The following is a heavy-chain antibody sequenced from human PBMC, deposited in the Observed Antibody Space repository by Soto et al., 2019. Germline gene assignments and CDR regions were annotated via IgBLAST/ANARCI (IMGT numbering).Heavy chain of an antibody. V-gene: IGHV1-69*05. CDR2: IIPIFGTA. Sequence: SVKVSCKASGGAFSSYAISWVRQAPGQGLEWMGGIIPIFGTANYAQKFQGRVTMTRDTSTSTVYMELSSLRSEDTAVYYCARSGPTVTTEHGNDAFDIWGQGTMVTVSS. J-gene: IGHJ3*02. D-gene: IGHD4-17*01. CDR1: GGAFSSYA. CDR3: ARSGPTVTTEHGNDAFDI.